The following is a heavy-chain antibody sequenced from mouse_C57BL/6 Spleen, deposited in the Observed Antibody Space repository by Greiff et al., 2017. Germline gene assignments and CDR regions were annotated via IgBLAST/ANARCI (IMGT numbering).Heavy chain of an antibody. V-gene: IGHV1-61*01. CDR2: IYPSDSET. Sequence: QVQLQQSGAELVRPGSSVKLSCKASGYTFTSYCMDWVKQRPGQGLEWIGNIYPSDSETHYTQKFKDKATLTVDKSSSTAYMQLSSLTSEDSAVYYCASRSDYSNYAMDYWGQGTSVTVSS. D-gene: IGHD2-5*01. CDR1: GYTFTSYC. CDR3: ASRSDYSNYAMDY. J-gene: IGHJ4*01.